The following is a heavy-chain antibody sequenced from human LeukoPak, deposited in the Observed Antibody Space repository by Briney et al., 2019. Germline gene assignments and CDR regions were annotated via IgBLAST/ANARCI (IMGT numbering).Heavy chain of an antibody. J-gene: IGHJ4*02. CDR3: AKGGGWSPAVLFDY. Sequence: GGSLRLSCEVSGFRIFHYGIHWVRQAPGKGLEWVSAISGSGGSTYYADSVKGRFTISRDNSKNTLYLQMNSLRAEDAAVYYCAKGGGWSPAVLFDYWGQGTLVTVSS. V-gene: IGHV3-23*01. D-gene: IGHD6-19*01. CDR1: GFRIFHYG. CDR2: ISGSGGST.